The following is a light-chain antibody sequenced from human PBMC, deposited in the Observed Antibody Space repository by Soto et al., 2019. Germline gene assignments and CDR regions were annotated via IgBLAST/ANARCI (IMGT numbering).Light chain of an antibody. J-gene: IGLJ2*01. CDR3: SSYTSSTTPQVV. CDR1: RSDVGGYNS. Sequence: QSALTQPASVSGSPGQSITISCTGTRSDVGGYNSVSWYQHHPGKAPRLKIYDVSKRPSGVSDRFSGSKSGNTASLTISGLQADDEAEYFCSSYTSSTTPQVVFGGGTKLTVL. CDR2: DVS. V-gene: IGLV2-14*03.